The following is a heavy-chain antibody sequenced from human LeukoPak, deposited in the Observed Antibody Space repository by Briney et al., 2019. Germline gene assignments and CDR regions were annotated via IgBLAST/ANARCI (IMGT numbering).Heavy chain of an antibody. V-gene: IGHV4-39*01. CDR2: IYYSGST. CDR1: GGSISSSSYY. Sequence: SETLSLTCTVSGGSISSSSYYWGWIRQPPGKGLEWIGSIYYSGSTYYNPSLKSRVTISVDTSKNQFSLKLSSVTAADTAVYYCARQAISGYDPTPFDSWGQGTLVTVSS. D-gene: IGHD5-12*01. J-gene: IGHJ4*02. CDR3: ARQAISGYDPTPFDS.